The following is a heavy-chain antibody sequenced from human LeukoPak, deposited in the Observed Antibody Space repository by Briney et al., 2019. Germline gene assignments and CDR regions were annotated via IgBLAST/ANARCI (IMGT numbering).Heavy chain of an antibody. Sequence: GESLKISCKGSGYSFTSYWIGWVRQMPGKGLEWMGIIYPGDSDTRYSPSFQGQVTISADKSISTAYLQWSSLKASDTAMYYCAREGSSSGWYGYYYMDVWGKGTTVTVSS. J-gene: IGHJ6*03. D-gene: IGHD6-19*01. V-gene: IGHV5-51*01. CDR3: AREGSSSGWYGYYYMDV. CDR1: GYSFTSYW. CDR2: IYPGDSDT.